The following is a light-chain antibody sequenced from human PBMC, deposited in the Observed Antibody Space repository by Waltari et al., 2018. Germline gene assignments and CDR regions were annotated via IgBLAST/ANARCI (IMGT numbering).Light chain of an antibody. J-gene: IGKJ2*03. CDR2: KAS. CDR3: QQYDTAPYMYS. Sequence: DIQMTQSPSSLSASVGDRVTITCRASQPINNCLAWYQQKPGMAPKLLIYKASTLHRGVPSRFSGSGSGTDFTLTITSLQPEDFATYYGQQYDTAPYMYSFGQGTRVESK. CDR1: QPINNC. V-gene: IGKV1-5*03.